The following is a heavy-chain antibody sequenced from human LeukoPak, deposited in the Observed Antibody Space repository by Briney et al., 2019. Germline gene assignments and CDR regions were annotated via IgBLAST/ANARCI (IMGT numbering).Heavy chain of an antibody. CDR2: VYYSGST. CDR1: GAYVDTFY. V-gene: IGHV4-59*08. Sequence: SETLSLTCNVSGAYVDTFYWSWTRQSPGKGLEWLGYVYYSGSTSFNPSLVSRVTMSVDTSKNQIYLRLRSVTAADTAVYYCARLGFWSVHRVYAMDVWGQGTTVTVSS. CDR3: ARLGFWSVHRVYAMDV. D-gene: IGHD3-3*01. J-gene: IGHJ6*02.